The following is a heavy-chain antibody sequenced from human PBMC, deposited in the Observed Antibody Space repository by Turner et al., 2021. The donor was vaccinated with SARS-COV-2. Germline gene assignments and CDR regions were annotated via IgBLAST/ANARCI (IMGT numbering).Heavy chain of an antibody. D-gene: IGHD3-3*01. CDR3: ARDLMEVVGMDV. J-gene: IGHJ6*02. Sequence: ELQLVESGGGLIQPGGSLRLSCAASGFTVSINYMTWVRQAPGKGLEWVSVIYSGGSTYYADSVKGRFTISRDNSKNTLYLQMNSLRAEDTAVYYCARDLMEVVGMDVWGQGTTVTVSS. CDR1: GFTVSINY. V-gene: IGHV3-53*01. CDR2: IYSGGST.